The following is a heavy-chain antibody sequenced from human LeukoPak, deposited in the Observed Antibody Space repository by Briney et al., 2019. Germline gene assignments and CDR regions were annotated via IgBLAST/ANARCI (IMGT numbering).Heavy chain of an antibody. CDR1: GFTFSSYA. D-gene: IGHD3-16*01. J-gene: IGHJ4*02. CDR2: VSSNGGST. V-gene: IGHV3-64*01. Sequence: GGSLRLSCAASGFTFSSYAMHWVRQAPGKGLEYVSAVSSNGGSTYYANSVKGRFTISRGNSKNTLYLQMGSLRAEDMAVYYCARNWEGYDYWGQGTLVTVSS. CDR3: ARNWEGYDY.